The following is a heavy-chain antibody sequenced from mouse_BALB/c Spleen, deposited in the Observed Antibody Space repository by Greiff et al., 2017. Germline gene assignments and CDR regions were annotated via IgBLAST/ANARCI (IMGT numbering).Heavy chain of an antibody. CDR1: GYTFTNYW. J-gene: IGHJ4*01. V-gene: IGHV1-63*02. D-gene: IGHD2-1*01. CDR2: IYPGGGYT. Sequence: VKLQESGAELVRPGTSVKISCKASGYTFTNYWLGWVKQRPGHGLEWIGDIYPGGGYTNYNEKFKGKATLTADTSSSTAYMQLSSLTSEDSAVYFCARKWYDYAMDYWGQGTSVTVSS. CDR3: ARKWYDYAMDY.